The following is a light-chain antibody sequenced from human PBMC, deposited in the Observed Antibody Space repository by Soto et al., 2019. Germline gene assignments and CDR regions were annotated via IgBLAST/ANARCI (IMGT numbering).Light chain of an antibody. CDR1: SSNIGSNY. J-gene: IGLJ1*01. Sequence: QSVLTQPPSASGTPGQRVTISCSGSSSNIGSNYVYWYQQFPGTVPKLLIFRNSQRPSGVPDRFSGSRSGTSASLAISGLRSEDEVDYYCAAWDDTLGGYVFGTGTQLTVL. CDR3: AAWDDTLGGYV. CDR2: RNS. V-gene: IGLV1-47*01.